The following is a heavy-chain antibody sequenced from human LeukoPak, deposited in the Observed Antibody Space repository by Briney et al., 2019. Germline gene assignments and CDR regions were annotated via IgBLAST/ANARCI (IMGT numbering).Heavy chain of an antibody. J-gene: IGHJ6*02. CDR3: ARDRHYNMRV. CDR2: IKSDGIST. CDR1: GFSFSSYW. Sequence: GGSLRLSCAASGFSFSSYWMHWVRQAPGKGLVWVSRIKSDGISTSYADSVKGRFTISRDNAKNTLYLQMNSLRAEDTAVYYCARDRHYNMRVWGQGTTVTGSS. V-gene: IGHV3-74*01.